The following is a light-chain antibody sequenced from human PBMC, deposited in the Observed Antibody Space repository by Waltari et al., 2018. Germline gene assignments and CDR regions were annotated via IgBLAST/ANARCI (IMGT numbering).Light chain of an antibody. CDR1: QSLLDRNGFNL. CDR2: FGS. J-gene: IGKJ1*01. Sequence: DIVVTQSPLSLTVTPGESAYISCRSSQSLLDRNGFNLFDWYLQKPGQPPQLLIYFGSHRASGVPERFSGSGSGRDFTLEISRVEAEDVGVYYCTQALQTPWTFGQGTKVEIK. CDR3: TQALQTPWT. V-gene: IGKV2-28*01.